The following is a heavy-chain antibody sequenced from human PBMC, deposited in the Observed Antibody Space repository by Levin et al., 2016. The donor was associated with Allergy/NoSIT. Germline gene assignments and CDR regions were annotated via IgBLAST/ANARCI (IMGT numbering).Heavy chain of an antibody. CDR1: GYTFTSYA. J-gene: IGHJ6*02. D-gene: IGHD5-12*01. CDR2: INTNTGNP. Sequence: ASVKVSCKASGYTFTSYAMNWVRQAPGQGLEWMGWINTNTGNPTYAQGFTGRFVFSLDTSVSTAYLQISSLKAEDTAVYYCARIPSWSGYDPYYYYGMDVWGQGTTVTVSS. V-gene: IGHV7-4-1*02. CDR3: ARIPSWSGYDPYYYYGMDV.